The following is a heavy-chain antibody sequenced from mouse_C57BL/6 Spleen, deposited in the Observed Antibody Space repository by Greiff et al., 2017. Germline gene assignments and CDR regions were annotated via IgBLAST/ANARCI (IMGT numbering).Heavy chain of an antibody. CDR2: INPNNGGT. CDR1: GYTFTDYY. CDR3: AGVYYGYDFDY. Sequence: VQLQQSGPELVKPGASVKISCKASGYTFTDYYMNWVKQSHGKSLEWIGDINPNNGGTSYNQKFKGKATLTVDKSSSTAYMELRSLTSEDSAVYYCAGVYYGYDFDYWGQGTTLTVSS. V-gene: IGHV1-26*01. D-gene: IGHD2-2*01. J-gene: IGHJ2*01.